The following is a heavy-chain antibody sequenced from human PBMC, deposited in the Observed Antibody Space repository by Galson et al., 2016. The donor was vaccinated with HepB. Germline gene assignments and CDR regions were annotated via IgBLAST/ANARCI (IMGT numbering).Heavy chain of an antibody. CDR3: ARDRIPDRYYGLSV. CDR2: ISGSGTSI. Sequence: SLRLSCAASGFPVSDNFMSWVRQAPGKGLEWLSIISGSGTSIYYADSVKGRFTVSRDNTKNLVYLQTNSLRAEDTAVYYCARDRIPDRYYGLSVWGHGTTVTVSS. V-gene: IGHV3-11*01. CDR1: GFPVSDNF. J-gene: IGHJ6*02. D-gene: IGHD1-14*01.